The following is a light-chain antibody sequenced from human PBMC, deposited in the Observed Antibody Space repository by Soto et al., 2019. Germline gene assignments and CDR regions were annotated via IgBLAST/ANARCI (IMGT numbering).Light chain of an antibody. J-gene: IGLJ7*01. CDR3: AVWDDSLDGHAV. V-gene: IGLV1-44*01. Sequence: QSVLTQPPSASGTPGQRVSISCSGSSSNIVSNTVRWYQHLPGTAPRLLIYNNIQRPSGVPDRFSGSKSGTSASLAISGLQSEDEADYYCAVWDDSLDGHAVFGGGTQLTVL. CDR2: NNI. CDR1: SSNIVSNT.